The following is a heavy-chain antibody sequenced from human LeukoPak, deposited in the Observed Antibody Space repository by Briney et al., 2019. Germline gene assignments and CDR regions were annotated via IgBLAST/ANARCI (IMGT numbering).Heavy chain of an antibody. Sequence: SETLSLTCAVYGGSFSGYYWSWIRQPPGKGLEWIGEINHSGSTNYNPSLKSRVTISVDTSKNQFSLKLSSVTAADTAVYYCARHDGSYSSWFDPWGQGTLVTVSS. D-gene: IGHD1-26*01. V-gene: IGHV4-34*01. CDR3: ARHDGSYSSWFDP. CDR1: GGSFSGYY. CDR2: INHSGST. J-gene: IGHJ5*02.